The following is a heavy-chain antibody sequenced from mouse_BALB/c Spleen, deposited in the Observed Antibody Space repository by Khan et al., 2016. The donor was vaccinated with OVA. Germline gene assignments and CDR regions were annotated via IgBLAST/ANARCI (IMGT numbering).Heavy chain of an antibody. J-gene: IGHJ4*01. Sequence: EVQLVESGPDLVKPSQSLSLTCTVTGYFITSDYSWHWIRQFPGNKLEWMGYIHYSGSTNYNPSLKSRISITRDTSKNQFFLQLNSVTTEDTATYYCARFCHYSGHAMDYWGQGSSVTVSS. CDR1: GYFITSDYS. D-gene: IGHD2-12*01. CDR3: ARFCHYSGHAMDY. CDR2: IHYSGST. V-gene: IGHV3-1*02.